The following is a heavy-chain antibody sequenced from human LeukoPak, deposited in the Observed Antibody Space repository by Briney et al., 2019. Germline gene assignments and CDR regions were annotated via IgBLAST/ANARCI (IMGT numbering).Heavy chain of an antibody. Sequence: GGSLRLSCAVSGFAFSSLAMHWVRQAPGKGLEWVAFISYDGNNQYYADSVKGRFTVSRDNSKNTLYLQMNNLRAEDTAIYYCARVGSRYCSGANCYDGFWGQGTLVSVSS. CDR2: ISYDGNNQ. V-gene: IGHV3-30-3*01. D-gene: IGHD2-15*01. CDR3: ARVGSRYCSGANCYDGF. CDR1: GFAFSSLA. J-gene: IGHJ4*02.